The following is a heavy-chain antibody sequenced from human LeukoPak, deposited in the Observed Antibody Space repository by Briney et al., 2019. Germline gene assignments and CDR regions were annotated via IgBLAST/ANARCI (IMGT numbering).Heavy chain of an antibody. CDR2: ISSSSSSYI. CDR1: GFTFSSYS. Sequence: GGSLRLSCAASGFTFSSYSMNWVRQAPGKGLEWVSSISSSSSSYIYYADSVKGRFTISRDNAKNSLYLQMNSLRAEDTAVYYCARAYRSGIVYFDYWGQGTLVTVSS. J-gene: IGHJ4*02. D-gene: IGHD3-10*01. CDR3: ARAYRSGIVYFDY. V-gene: IGHV3-21*01.